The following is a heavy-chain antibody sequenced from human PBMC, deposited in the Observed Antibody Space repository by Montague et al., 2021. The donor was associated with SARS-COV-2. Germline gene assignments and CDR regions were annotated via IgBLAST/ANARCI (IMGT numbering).Heavy chain of an antibody. J-gene: IGHJ4*02. CDR3: VGAPNEYYFDY. CDR1: GGSFSRYF. CDR2: ISPTGST. Sequence: SESLSLTYDVYGGSFSRYFWSWIRQPPGRGPELIGHISPTGSTRYNPSLDSRVTISLDTSKSRLSLELTSVTVADTSIYFCVGAPNEYYFDYWGQGTPVSVSS. V-gene: IGHV4-34*01. D-gene: IGHD3-16*01.